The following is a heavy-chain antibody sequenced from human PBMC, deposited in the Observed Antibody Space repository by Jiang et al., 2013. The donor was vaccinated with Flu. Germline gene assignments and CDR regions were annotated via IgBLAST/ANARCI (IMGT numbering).Heavy chain of an antibody. J-gene: IGHJ5*02. CDR2: INSNSGDT. CDR1: GYTFTDNC. D-gene: IGHD3-10*01. CDR3: ARVRGTLVRGVIIDYFDA. V-gene: IGHV1-2*02. Sequence: VSCKASGYTFTDNCLHWMRQAPGQGLEWMGWINSNSGDTHYGQKFQGRVTLTRDPSIGTAYMELSDLTYDDTAVYYCARVRGTLVRGVIIDYFDAWGQGVLVTVSS.